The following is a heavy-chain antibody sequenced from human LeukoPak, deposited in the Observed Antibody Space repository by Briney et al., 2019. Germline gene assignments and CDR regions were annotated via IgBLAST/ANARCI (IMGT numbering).Heavy chain of an antibody. D-gene: IGHD2-15*01. CDR1: GLTFSDYR. CDR3: ATYIQRPPGMDV. V-gene: IGHV3-23*01. Sequence: PWGSLRLSCAVSGLTFSDYRKIWVRQAPEKRLELVAVTAGAYYVRQYADSVKGRFSISTDNSKNTVYLQMNSLRAEDTALYFCATYIQRPPGMDVWGQGTTVTVSS. J-gene: IGHJ6*02. CDR2: TAGAYYVR.